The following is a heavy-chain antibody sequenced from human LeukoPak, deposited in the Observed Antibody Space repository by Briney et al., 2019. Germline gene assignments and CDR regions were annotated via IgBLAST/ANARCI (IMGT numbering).Heavy chain of an antibody. J-gene: IGHJ4*02. CDR3: AGSSRSPYYFDY. Sequence: PSETLSLTCTVSGGSISSYYWSWIRQPPGKGLEWIGYIYYSGSTNCNPSLKSRVTISVDTSKNQFSLKLSSVTAADTAVYYCAGSSRSPYYFDYWGQGTLVTVSS. CDR2: IYYSGST. CDR1: GGSISSYY. V-gene: IGHV4-59*01.